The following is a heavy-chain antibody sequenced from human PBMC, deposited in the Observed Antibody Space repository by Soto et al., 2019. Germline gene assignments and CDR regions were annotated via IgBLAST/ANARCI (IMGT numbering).Heavy chain of an antibody. Sequence: QVQLVQSGAEVKKPGASVKVSCKASGYTFTSYGISWVRQAPGQGLEWMGWISAYNGNTNYAQKLQARVTMTRDTSTSTAYMALRSLRSDDTAVYYCARDAQGVFLHYWGQGTLVTLSS. V-gene: IGHV1-18*01. J-gene: IGHJ4*02. CDR3: ARDAQGVFLHY. D-gene: IGHD3-16*01. CDR1: GYTFTSYG. CDR2: ISAYNGNT.